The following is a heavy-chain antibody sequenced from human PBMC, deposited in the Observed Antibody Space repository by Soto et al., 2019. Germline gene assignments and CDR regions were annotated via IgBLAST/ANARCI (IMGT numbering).Heavy chain of an antibody. CDR3: AREAFVDWGSENWFDP. V-gene: IGHV1-3*01. CDR1: GYTFTSYA. D-gene: IGHD7-27*01. J-gene: IGHJ5*02. CDR2: INAGNGNT. Sequence: ASVKVSCKASGYTFTSYAMHWVRQAPGQRLEWMGWINAGNGNTKYSQKFQGRVTITRDTSASTAYMELSSLRSEDTAVYYCAREAFVDWGSENWFDPWGQGTLVTVSS.